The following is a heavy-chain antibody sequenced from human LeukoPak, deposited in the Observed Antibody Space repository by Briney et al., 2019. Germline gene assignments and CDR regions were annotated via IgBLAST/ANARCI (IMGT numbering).Heavy chain of an antibody. D-gene: IGHD3-10*01. CDR3: ARGPWDYYGSGSYYNHYFDY. Sequence: TSSETLSLTCTVSGGSISSYYWSWIRQPPGRGLEWIGFIYYSGSTNYSPSLKSRVTISVDTSKNQFSLKLSSVTAADTAVYYCARGPWDYYGSGSYYNHYFDYWGQGTLVTVSS. J-gene: IGHJ4*02. CDR1: GGSISSYY. V-gene: IGHV4-59*12. CDR2: IYYSGST.